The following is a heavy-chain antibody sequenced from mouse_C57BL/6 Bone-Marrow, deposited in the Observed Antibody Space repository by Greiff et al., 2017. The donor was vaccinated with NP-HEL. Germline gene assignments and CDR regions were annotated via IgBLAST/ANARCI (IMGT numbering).Heavy chain of an antibody. CDR2: INPYNGGT. CDR1: GYTFTDYY. D-gene: IGHD2-3*01. CDR3: AREDGYYGVDY. J-gene: IGHJ2*01. Sequence: EVQLQQSGPVLVKPGASVKMSCKASGYTFTDYYMNWVKQSHGKSLEWIGVINPYNGGTSYNQKFKGKATLTVDKSSSTAYMELNSLTSEDSAVYYCAREDGYYGVDYWGQGTTLTVSS. V-gene: IGHV1-19*01.